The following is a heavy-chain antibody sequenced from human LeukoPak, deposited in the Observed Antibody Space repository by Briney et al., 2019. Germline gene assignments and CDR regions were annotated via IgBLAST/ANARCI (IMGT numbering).Heavy chain of an antibody. CDR2: IYYSGST. D-gene: IGHD3-3*01. J-gene: IGHJ6*03. CDR1: GGSISSYY. Sequence: SETLSLTCTVSGGSISSYYWSWIRQPPGKGLEWIGYIYYSGSTNYNPSLKSRVTISVDTSKNQFSLKLSSVTAADTAVYYCARGGVFWIFGVVRTYYYMDVWGKGTTVTVSS. V-gene: IGHV4-59*01. CDR3: ARGGVFWIFGVVRTYYYMDV.